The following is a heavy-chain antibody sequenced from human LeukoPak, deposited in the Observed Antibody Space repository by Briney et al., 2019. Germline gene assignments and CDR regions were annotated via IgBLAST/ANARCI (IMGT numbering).Heavy chain of an antibody. CDR2: IFHTGST. Sequence: PSETLSLTCSVSGYSISSGYFWGWIRQPPGKGLQWIGSIFHTGSTYYNPSLKSRVTISVDASENQFSLNLSSVTAADTAIYYCARASSAAREGWFDPWGQGTLVTVSS. V-gene: IGHV4-38-2*02. CDR1: GYSISSGYF. J-gene: IGHJ5*02. D-gene: IGHD6-6*01. CDR3: ARASSAAREGWFDP.